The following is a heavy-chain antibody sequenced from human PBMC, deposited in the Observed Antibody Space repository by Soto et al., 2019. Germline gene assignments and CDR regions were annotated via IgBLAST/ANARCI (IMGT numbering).Heavy chain of an antibody. V-gene: IGHV4-30-2*01. J-gene: IGHJ6*02. Sequence: PSETLSLTCAVSGGSISTSDYSWSWIRQPPGRGLEWIGSVYYTGTTHYIPSLKSRVTMSLDKSKNQFSLDLTSVTAADTAVYYCVRERMIFGVAPGGGVDVWGQGTTVTVSS. CDR3: VRERMIFGVAPGGGVDV. CDR1: GGSISTSDYS. D-gene: IGHD3-3*01. CDR2: VYYTGTT.